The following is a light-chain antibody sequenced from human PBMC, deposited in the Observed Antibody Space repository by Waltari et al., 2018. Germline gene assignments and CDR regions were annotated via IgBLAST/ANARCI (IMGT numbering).Light chain of an antibody. CDR3: QQSFSTPLT. V-gene: IGKV1-39*01. CDR1: QSISAY. CDR2: AAS. J-gene: IGKJ4*01. Sequence: DIQMTQSPSSLSASVGDRVTITCRASQSISAYLNWYQQKSDKAPKLLIYAASSLQSWVPSRFSGSGSGTDFTLTISSLQPEDFATYYCQQSFSTPLTFGGGTKVEI.